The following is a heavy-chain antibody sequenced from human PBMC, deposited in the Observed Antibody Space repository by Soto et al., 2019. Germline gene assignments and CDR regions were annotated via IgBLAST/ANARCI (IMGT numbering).Heavy chain of an antibody. CDR3: ARWGVSHAAGGLDV. CDR1: GFMFSGYG. V-gene: IGHV3-33*01. CDR2: IWSGGEIE. D-gene: IGHD3-10*01. Sequence: QVQLVESGGDVVQPGRSLRLSCAASGFMFSGYGMHWVRQAPGKGLEWVAVIWSGGEIEYHAESVRGRFTISRDNFKNTLYLHMNSLRAEDTAVYFCARWGVSHAAGGLDVWGQGTTVTVSS. J-gene: IGHJ6*01.